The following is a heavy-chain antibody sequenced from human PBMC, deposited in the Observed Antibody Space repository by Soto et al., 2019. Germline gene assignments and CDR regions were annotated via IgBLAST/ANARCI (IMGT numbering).Heavy chain of an antibody. CDR2: INAGNGNT. Sequence: GASVKVSCKASGYSFTSYAMHWVRQAPGQRLEWMGWINAGNGNTKYSQKFQGRVTITRDTSASTAYMELSSLRSEDTAVYYCAINQRGCSSTSCYWRGYYYGMDVWGQGTTVTVSS. CDR1: GYSFTSYA. D-gene: IGHD2-2*01. CDR3: AINQRGCSSTSCYWRGYYYGMDV. J-gene: IGHJ6*02. V-gene: IGHV1-3*01.